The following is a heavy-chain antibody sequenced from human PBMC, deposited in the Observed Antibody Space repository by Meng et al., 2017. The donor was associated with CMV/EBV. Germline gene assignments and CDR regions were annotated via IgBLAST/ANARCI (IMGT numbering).Heavy chain of an antibody. CDR1: GFTFSSYG. V-gene: IGHV3-30*19. CDR2: ISYDGSNK. J-gene: IGHJ4*02. Sequence: GGSLRLSCAASGFTFSSYGMHWVRQAPGKGLEWVAVISYDGSNKYYADSVKGRFTISRDNSKNTLYLQMNSLRAEDTAVYYCARDRAIAARHFDYWGQGTLVTVSS. CDR3: ARDRAIAARHFDY. D-gene: IGHD6-6*01.